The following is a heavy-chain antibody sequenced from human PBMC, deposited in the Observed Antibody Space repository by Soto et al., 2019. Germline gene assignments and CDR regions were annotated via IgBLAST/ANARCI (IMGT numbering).Heavy chain of an antibody. Sequence: SETLSLTCTVSGGSISSYFWGWVRQPPGKGLEWIASIYYSGSTYYNPSLKSRVTISVDMSKKQFSLKLSSVTAADTAIYYCARRRIAASQDFGPWGQGTLVTVSS. CDR3: ARRRIAASQDFGP. V-gene: IGHV4-39*01. D-gene: IGHD6-13*01. J-gene: IGHJ5*02. CDR2: IYYSGST. CDR1: GGSISSYF.